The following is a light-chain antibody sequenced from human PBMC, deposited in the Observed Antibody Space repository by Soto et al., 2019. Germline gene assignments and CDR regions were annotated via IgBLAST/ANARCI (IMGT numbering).Light chain of an antibody. J-gene: IGKJ5*01. V-gene: IGKV3-11*01. CDR1: QSFRGL. CDR2: DAY. CDR3: QQRHMWPIT. Sequence: EVVLTQSPVTLSLSPGERATLSCRASQSFRGLLAWYQQKPGQAPRLLIYDAYNRATGIPPRCSGSGSGTEFTLTISSLEPEDSAVYYCQQRHMWPITFGQGTRLEIK.